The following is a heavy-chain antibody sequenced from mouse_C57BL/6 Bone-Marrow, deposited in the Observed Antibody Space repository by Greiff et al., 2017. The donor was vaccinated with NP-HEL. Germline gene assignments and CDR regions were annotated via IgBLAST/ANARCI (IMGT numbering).Heavy chain of an antibody. V-gene: IGHV1-59*01. CDR2: IDPSDSYT. J-gene: IGHJ1*03. CDR3: ARSYGLYWYFDV. Sequence: QVQLQQSGAELVRPGTSVKLSCKASGYTFTSYWMHWVKQRPGQGLEWIGVIDPSDSYTNYNQKFKGKATLTVDTSSSTAYMQLSSLTSEDSAVYYCARSYGLYWYFDVWGTGTTVTVSS. CDR1: GYTFTSYW. D-gene: IGHD1-1*02.